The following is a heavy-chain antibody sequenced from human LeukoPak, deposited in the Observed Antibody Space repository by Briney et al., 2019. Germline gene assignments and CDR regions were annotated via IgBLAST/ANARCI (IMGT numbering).Heavy chain of an antibody. CDR3: ATEKDLLLDS. Sequence: ASVKVSCKVSGYSLSELSTHWVRQAPGQGLEWMGGFDPGDDETIYAQKFQGRVTMTEDTSTDTAYLELSSLRSENTAVYFCATEKDLLLDSWGQGTPVTVSS. D-gene: IGHD1-26*01. CDR2: FDPGDDET. J-gene: IGHJ5*01. V-gene: IGHV1-24*01. CDR1: GYSLSELS.